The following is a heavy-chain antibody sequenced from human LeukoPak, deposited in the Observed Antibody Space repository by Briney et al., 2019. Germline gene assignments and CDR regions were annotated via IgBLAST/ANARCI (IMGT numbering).Heavy chain of an antibody. V-gene: IGHV3-20*04. J-gene: IGHJ4*02. CDR1: GFTFSSYE. Sequence: GGSLRLSCAASGFTFSSYEMNWVRQAPGKGPEWVSTIHWNIDITTYADSVKGRFTISRDNAKSSLYLQMSSLRAEGTAFYYCARDRVAMAGKAYFDYWGQGTLVTVSP. D-gene: IGHD6-19*01. CDR3: ARDRVAMAGKAYFDY. CDR2: IHWNIDIT.